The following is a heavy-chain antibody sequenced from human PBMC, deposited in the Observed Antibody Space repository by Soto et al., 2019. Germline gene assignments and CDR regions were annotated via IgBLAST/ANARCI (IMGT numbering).Heavy chain of an antibody. J-gene: IGHJ4*02. V-gene: IGHV3-23*01. CDR3: AKVYCIRNSCPRAY. CDR2: ISGSGGST. Sequence: GGSLRLSCAASGFTFSSYAMSWVRQAPGKGLEWVSAISGSGGSTYYADSVRGRFTISRDNSKNTLYLQMNSLRAEDTAVYYCAKVYCIRNSCPRAYWGPESLFTISS. CDR1: GFTFSSYA. D-gene: IGHD2-2*01.